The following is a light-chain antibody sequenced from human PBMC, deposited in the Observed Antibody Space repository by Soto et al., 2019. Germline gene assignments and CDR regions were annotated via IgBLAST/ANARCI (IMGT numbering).Light chain of an antibody. V-gene: IGLV2-14*01. Sequence: QSALTQPASVSGSPGQSITISCSGTSSDVGGYNYVSWYQQYPGKAPKLMIYNVSNRPSGVSNRFSGSKSGNTASLTISGLQAEDEADYYCSSYTSRSFVIFGGGTQLTV. CDR1: SSDVGGYNY. CDR2: NVS. J-gene: IGLJ2*01. CDR3: SSYTSRSFVI.